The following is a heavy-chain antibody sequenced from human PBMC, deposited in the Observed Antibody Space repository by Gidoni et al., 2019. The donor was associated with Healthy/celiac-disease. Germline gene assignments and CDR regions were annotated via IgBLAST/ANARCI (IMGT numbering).Heavy chain of an antibody. CDR2: INHSGST. Sequence: QVQLQQWGAGLLKPSETLSLTCAVYGGSFSGYYWSWIRQPPGKGLEWIGEINHSGSTNYNPSLKSRVTISVDTSKNQFSLKLSSVTAADTAVYYCARVQRDGYNYVRDYWGQGTLVTVSS. V-gene: IGHV4-34*01. CDR3: ARVQRDGYNYVRDY. J-gene: IGHJ4*02. CDR1: GGSFSGYY. D-gene: IGHD5-12*01.